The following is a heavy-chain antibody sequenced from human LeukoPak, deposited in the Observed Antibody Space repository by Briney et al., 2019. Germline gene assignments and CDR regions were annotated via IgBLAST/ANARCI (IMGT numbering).Heavy chain of an antibody. D-gene: IGHD3-22*01. CDR1: GGSISSYY. CDR3: AREDYYDSSGYYDY. CDR2: IYTSGST. J-gene: IGHJ4*02. Sequence: SETLSLTCTASGGSISSYYWSWIRQPAGKGLEWIGRIYTSGSTNYNPSLKSRVTMSVDTSKNQFSLKLSSVTAADTAVYYCAREDYYDSSGYYDYWGQGTLVTVSS. V-gene: IGHV4-4*07.